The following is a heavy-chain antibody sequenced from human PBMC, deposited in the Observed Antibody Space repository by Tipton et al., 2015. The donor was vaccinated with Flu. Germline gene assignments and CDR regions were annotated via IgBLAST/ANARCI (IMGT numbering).Heavy chain of an antibody. J-gene: IGHJ4*02. CDR3: AKDITGGNSYDYFDY. D-gene: IGHD5-18*01. Sequence: SLRLSCAASGFTYSHYGMHWVRQAPGKGLEWVAVIWYDGSNKYYADSVKGRFTISRDNSKNTLYLQMNSLRAEDTAVYYCAKDITGGNSYDYFDYWGQGTLVTVSS. V-gene: IGHV3-33*06. CDR2: IWYDGSNK. CDR1: GFTYSHYG.